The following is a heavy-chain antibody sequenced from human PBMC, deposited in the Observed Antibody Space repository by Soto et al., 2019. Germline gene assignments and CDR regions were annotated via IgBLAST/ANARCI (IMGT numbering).Heavy chain of an antibody. CDR2: ISWNSGSI. Sequence: LRLSCAASGFTFDDYAMHWVRQAPGKGLEWVSGISWNSGSIGYADSVKGRFTISRDNAKNSLYLQMNSLRAEDTALYYCAKARYCSSTSCYSFDYWGQGTLVTVSS. J-gene: IGHJ4*02. D-gene: IGHD2-2*01. CDR3: AKARYCSSTSCYSFDY. V-gene: IGHV3-9*01. CDR1: GFTFDDYA.